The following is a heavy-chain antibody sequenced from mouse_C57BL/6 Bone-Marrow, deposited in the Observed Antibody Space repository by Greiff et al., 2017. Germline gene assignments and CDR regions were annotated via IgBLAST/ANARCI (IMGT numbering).Heavy chain of an antibody. D-gene: IGHD2-5*01. CDR2: ISSGSSTI. Sequence: EVMLVESGGGLVKPGGSLKLSCAASGFTFSDYGMHWVRQAPEKGLEWVAYISSGSSTIYYADTVKGRFTISRDNDKNTLFLQMTSLRSEDTAMYYCARGSNYSAMDYWGQGTSVTVSS. CDR3: ARGSNYSAMDY. CDR1: GFTFSDYG. J-gene: IGHJ4*01. V-gene: IGHV5-17*01.